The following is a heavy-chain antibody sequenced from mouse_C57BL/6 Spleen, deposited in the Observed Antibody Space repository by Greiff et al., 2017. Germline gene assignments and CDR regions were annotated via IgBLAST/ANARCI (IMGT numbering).Heavy chain of an antibody. D-gene: IGHD3-2*02. V-gene: IGHV2-6-1*01. CDR3: ARQLDSSGFLFAY. J-gene: IGHJ3*01. CDR2: IWSDGST. Sequence: VMLVESGPGLEAPSQSLSITCTVSGFSLTSYGVHWVRQPPGKGLEWLVVIWSDGSTTYNSALKSRLGISKDNSKSQVFLKMNRLQTDDTAMYYCARQLDSSGFLFAYWGQGTLVTVSA. CDR1: GFSLTSYG.